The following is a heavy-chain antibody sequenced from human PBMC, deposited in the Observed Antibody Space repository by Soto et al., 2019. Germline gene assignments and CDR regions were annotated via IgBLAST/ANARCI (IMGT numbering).Heavy chain of an antibody. V-gene: IGHV1-24*01. CDR3: ATQTTVTTLYYYYYGMDV. D-gene: IGHD4-17*01. Sequence: ASVKVSCKVSGCTLTELSMHSVRQAPGKGLEWMGGFDPEDGETIYAQKFQGRVTMTEDTSTDTAYMELSSLRSEDTAVYYCATQTTVTTLYYYYYGMDVWGQGTTVTVSS. CDR1: GCTLTELS. J-gene: IGHJ6*02. CDR2: FDPEDGET.